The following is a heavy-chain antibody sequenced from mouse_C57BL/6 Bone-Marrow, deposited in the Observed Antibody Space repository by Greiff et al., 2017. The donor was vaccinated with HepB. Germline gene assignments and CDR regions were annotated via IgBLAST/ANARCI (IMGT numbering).Heavy chain of an antibody. J-gene: IGHJ1*03. CDR3: ARPLRPWYFDV. Sequence: EVKLVESGGGLVQPGGSLKLSCAASGFTFSDYYMYWVRQTPEKRLEWVAYISNGGGSTYYPDTVKGRFTISRDTAKNTLYLQMSRLKSEDTAMYYCARPLRPWYFDVWGTGTTVTVSS. D-gene: IGHD1-2*01. V-gene: IGHV5-12*01. CDR2: ISNGGGST. CDR1: GFTFSDYY.